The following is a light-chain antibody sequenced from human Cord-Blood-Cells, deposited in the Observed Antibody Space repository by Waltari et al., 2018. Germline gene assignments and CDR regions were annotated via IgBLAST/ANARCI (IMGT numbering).Light chain of an antibody. CDR1: KLGDKY. CDR2: QDS. CDR3: QAWDSSTVV. Sequence: SYELTQPPSVSVSPGQTASIPCSGDKLGDKYACWYQQKPGQSPVRVIDQDSKRPSGIPERFSGSNSGNTATLTISGTQAMDEADYYCQAWDSSTVVFGGGTKLTVL. V-gene: IGLV3-1*01. J-gene: IGLJ2*01.